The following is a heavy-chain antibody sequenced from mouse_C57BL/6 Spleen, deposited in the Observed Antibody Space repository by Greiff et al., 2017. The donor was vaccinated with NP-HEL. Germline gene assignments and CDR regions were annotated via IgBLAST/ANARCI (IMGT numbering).Heavy chain of an antibody. D-gene: IGHD4-1*01. CDR3: TRGTGTGGFAY. Sequence: VQLQQSGAELVRPGASVTLSCKASGYTFTDYEMHWVKQTPVHGLEWIGAIDPETGGTAYNQKFKGKAILTADKSSSTAYMELRSLTSEDSAVYYCTRGTGTGGFAYWGQGTLVTVSA. V-gene: IGHV1-15*01. CDR1: GYTFTDYE. CDR2: IDPETGGT. J-gene: IGHJ3*01.